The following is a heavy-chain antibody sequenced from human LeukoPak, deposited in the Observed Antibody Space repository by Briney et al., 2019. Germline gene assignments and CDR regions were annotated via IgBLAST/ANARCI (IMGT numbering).Heavy chain of an antibody. V-gene: IGHV3-30*04. J-gene: IGHJ3*02. CDR3: AREGHSSGFAPAFDT. CDR2: LSFDESS. D-gene: IGHD6-19*01. Sequence: GTSLRLSCATSGINFGASIMHWIRQAPGKGLEWVAGLSFDESSYYGGSVEGRFIISGDNSKRTLYLQMNSLKVEDMALYYCAREGHSSGFAPAFDTWGQGTMVTVSS. CDR1: GINFGASI.